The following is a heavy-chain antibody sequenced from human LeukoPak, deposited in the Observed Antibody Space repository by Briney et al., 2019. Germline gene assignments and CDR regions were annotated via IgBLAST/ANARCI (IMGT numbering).Heavy chain of an antibody. CDR3: AKNWDDYDSSGPIDH. J-gene: IGHJ4*02. CDR2: IGASGLNT. V-gene: IGHV3-23*01. Sequence: PGGSLRLSCAASGFSFSAYAMSWVRQAPGKGLEWVSGIGASGLNTYYADTVKGRLTISRDNSNNAVYLQLYSLRVDDTAVYYCAKNWDDYDSSGPIDHWGQGALVTVS. CDR1: GFSFSAYA. D-gene: IGHD3-22*01.